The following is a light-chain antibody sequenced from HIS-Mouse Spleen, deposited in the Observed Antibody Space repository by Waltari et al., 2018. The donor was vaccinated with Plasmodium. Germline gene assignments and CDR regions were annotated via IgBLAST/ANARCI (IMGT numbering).Light chain of an antibody. J-gene: IGKJ3*01. CDR3: QQYNNWSFT. CDR2: CES. Sequence: EIVMTQSPATLSVSPGERATLSCRASQSVSSNLAWYQQQPGQAPRLLIYCESTRATGIPARFSGSGSGTEFTLTISSLQSEDFAVYYCQQYNNWSFTFGPGTKVDIK. V-gene: IGKV3-15*01. CDR1: QSVSSN.